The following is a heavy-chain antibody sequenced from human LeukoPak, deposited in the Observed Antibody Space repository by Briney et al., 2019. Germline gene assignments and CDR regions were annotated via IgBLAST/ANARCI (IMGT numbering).Heavy chain of an antibody. D-gene: IGHD7-27*01. CDR1: GFTFSSYA. V-gene: IGHV3-23*01. CDR2: ISGSGDST. CDR3: AKKVPANWGSYFDY. Sequence: GGSLRLSCAASGFTFSSYAMSWVRQAPGKGLEWVSAISGSGDSTNSTDSVKGRFTISRDNSKNTLYLQMNSLRAEDTAVYYCAKKVPANWGSYFDYWGQGTLVTVSS. J-gene: IGHJ4*02.